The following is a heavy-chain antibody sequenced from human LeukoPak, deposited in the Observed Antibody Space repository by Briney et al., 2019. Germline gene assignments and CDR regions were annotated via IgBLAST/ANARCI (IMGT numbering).Heavy chain of an antibody. CDR3: ARQVYCSGGRCSGGWFDP. Sequence: GESLKISCKTSGYSFTSYWIGWVRQMPGKGLELMGIMYPGDSDTRYSPSFQGQVTISADKSISTAYLQWSSLKASDTAMYYCARQVYCSGGRCSGGWFDPWGQGTLVTVSS. V-gene: IGHV5-51*01. CDR2: MYPGDSDT. CDR1: GYSFTSYW. D-gene: IGHD2-15*01. J-gene: IGHJ5*02.